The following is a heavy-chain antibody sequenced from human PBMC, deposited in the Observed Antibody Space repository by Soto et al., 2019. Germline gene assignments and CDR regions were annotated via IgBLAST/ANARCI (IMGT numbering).Heavy chain of an antibody. CDR2: FDHEDGET. V-gene: IGHV1-24*01. Sequence: GASVKVSCKFSGYTLTELCMHCVRHAPGKGLEWMGGFDHEDGETIYAQKFQGRVTMTEDTSTDTAYMELSSLRSEDTAVYYCATVQSSGYLSFDYWGQGTLVTVSS. J-gene: IGHJ4*02. D-gene: IGHD3-22*01. CDR1: GYTLTELC. CDR3: ATVQSSGYLSFDY.